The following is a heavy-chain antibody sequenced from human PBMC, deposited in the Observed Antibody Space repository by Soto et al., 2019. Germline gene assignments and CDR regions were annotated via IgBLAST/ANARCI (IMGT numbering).Heavy chain of an antibody. CDR2: ISSNSAYI. CDR1: GFTFRIFT. D-gene: IGHD6-13*01. V-gene: IGHV3-21*01. CDR3: TRDASRDSSARGWFDP. J-gene: IGHJ5*02. Sequence: PGGSLRLSCAASGFTFRIFTMNWVSQAPGKGLEWVSTISSNSAYIYYTDALRGRFTISRDNAKNSLHLQMNSLRAEDTAVYYCTRDASRDSSARGWFDPWGPGTLVTVSS.